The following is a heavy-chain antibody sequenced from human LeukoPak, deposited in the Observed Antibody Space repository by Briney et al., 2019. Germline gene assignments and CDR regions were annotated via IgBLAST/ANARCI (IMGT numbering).Heavy chain of an antibody. J-gene: IGHJ3*02. CDR1: GGTFSSYA. D-gene: IGHD3-10*01. CDR2: IIPIFGTA. Sequence: SVKVSCKASGGTFSSYAISWVRQAPGQGLEWMGGIIPIFGTANYAQKFQGRVTITADESTSTAYMELSSLRSEDTAVYYCARNIWFGESADAFDIWGQGTMVTVSS. V-gene: IGHV1-69*13. CDR3: ARNIWFGESADAFDI.